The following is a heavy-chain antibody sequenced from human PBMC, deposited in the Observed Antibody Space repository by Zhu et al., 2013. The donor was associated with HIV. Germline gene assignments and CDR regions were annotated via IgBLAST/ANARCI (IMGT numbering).Heavy chain of an antibody. J-gene: IGHJ4*02. CDR2: VDPEDGET. V-gene: IGHV1-69-2*01. Sequence: EVQLVQSGAEVKKPGATVKISCKVSGYTFTDYYMHWVQQAPGKGLEWMGLVDPEDGETIYAEKFQGRVTITADTSTDTAYMELSSLRSEDTAVYYCATLPYPAHLRSIFGVVTQVHWGQGTLVTVSS. CDR3: ATLPYPAHLRSIFGVVTQVH. CDR1: GYTFTDYY. D-gene: IGHD3-3*01.